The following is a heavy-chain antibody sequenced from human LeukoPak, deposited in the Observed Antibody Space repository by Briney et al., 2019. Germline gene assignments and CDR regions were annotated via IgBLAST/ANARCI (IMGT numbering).Heavy chain of an antibody. V-gene: IGHV3-9*01. J-gene: IGHJ4*02. Sequence: GRSLRLSCAASGFTFDDYAMHWVRQAPGKGLEWVSGISWNSGSIGYADSVKGRFTISRDNAKNSLYLQMNSLRAEDTALYYCAKDRNYDFWSGYDYWGQGTLVTVSS. CDR2: ISWNSGSI. D-gene: IGHD3-3*01. CDR3: AKDRNYDFWSGYDY. CDR1: GFTFDDYA.